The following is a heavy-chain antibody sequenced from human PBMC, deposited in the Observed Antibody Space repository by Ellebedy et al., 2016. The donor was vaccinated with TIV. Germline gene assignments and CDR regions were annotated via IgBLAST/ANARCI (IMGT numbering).Heavy chain of an antibody. CDR1: GDSISSSSYY. J-gene: IGHJ4*02. Sequence: MPSETLSLTCTLSGDSISSSSYYWGWPRQPPGDGLEWIGSMYYTGSSSSNPSLRDRVTIYADTSKNQFSLKLTSVTAADTAVYYCASGPNSYESRHYFVDWGQGALVTVSS. CDR3: ASGPNSYESRHYFVD. CDR2: MYYTGSS. V-gene: IGHV4-39*01. D-gene: IGHD3-3*01.